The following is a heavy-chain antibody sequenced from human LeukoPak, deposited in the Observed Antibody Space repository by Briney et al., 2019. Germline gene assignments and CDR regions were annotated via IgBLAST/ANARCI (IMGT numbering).Heavy chain of an antibody. CDR1: VFRLKGFA. Sequence: GGSLNLFCAACVFRLKGFAILGLRQSSGKGLEWVGQIDKKDKGYATATAYAASVKGRFTISRDDSINTAYLQMKSLKTEDMAVCYCTRDSGTYNWFDPWGQGTLVTVSS. V-gene: IGHV3-73*01. J-gene: IGHJ5*02. CDR3: TRDSGTYNWFDP. CDR2: IDKKDKGYATAT. D-gene: IGHD1-26*01.